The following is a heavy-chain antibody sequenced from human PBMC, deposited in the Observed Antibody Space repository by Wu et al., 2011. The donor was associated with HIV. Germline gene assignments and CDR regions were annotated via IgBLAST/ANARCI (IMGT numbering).Heavy chain of an antibody. V-gene: IGHV1-69-2*01. CDR3: AVGVTASILCFGGFDAFDV. Sequence: EVQLLQSGGEVKKPGATVTIACNISDSGIFDYYVHWVQQAPEKGLEWMGLIDPEDGEPVYSETFQGRVTITADTSTDTVYLHLSSLRSGDTGFYFCAVGVTASILCFGGFDAFDVWGQGTLLTVSS. J-gene: IGHJ3*01. D-gene: IGHD2-21*02. CDR2: IDPEDGEP. CDR1: DSGIFDYY.